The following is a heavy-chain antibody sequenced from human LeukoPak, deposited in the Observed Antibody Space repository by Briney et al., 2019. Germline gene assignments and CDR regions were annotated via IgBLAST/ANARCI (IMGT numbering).Heavy chain of an antibody. J-gene: IGHJ4*02. CDR1: GYKLSNHG. D-gene: IGHD4-23*01. Sequence: ASVKVSCRASGYKLSNHGLNWVRQAPGQGLEWMGWISGYNGDSSYAQKFQGRTTMIVDTSSRTAYMELRSLRSDDTAVYYCARGQGFTVVFPIDHWGQGTLVTVSS. CDR3: ARGQGFTVVFPIDH. CDR2: ISGYNGDS. V-gene: IGHV1-18*01.